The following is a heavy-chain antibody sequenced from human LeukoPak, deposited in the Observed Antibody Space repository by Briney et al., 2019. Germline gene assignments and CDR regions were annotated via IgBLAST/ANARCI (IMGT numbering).Heavy chain of an antibody. D-gene: IGHD3-22*01. V-gene: IGHV3-30-3*01. CDR2: ISYDGSNK. Sequence: PGRSLRLSCAASGFTFSSYAMHWVRQAPGKGLEWVAVISYDGSNKYYADSVKGRFTISRDNSKNTLYLQMNSLRAEDTAVYYCAREMVIITTSAFDIWGQGTMVTVSS. CDR3: AREMVIITTSAFDI. J-gene: IGHJ3*02. CDR1: GFTFSSYA.